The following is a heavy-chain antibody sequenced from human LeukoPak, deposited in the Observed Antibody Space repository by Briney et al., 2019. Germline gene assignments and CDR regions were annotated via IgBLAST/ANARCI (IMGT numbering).Heavy chain of an antibody. Sequence: GGSLRLSCAASGFTFSSYAMSWVGQAPGKGLEWVSVFSGSGGTTYYADSVKGRFTISRDNSKNTLYQKMNSLRVEDTAVYYCARAAIVRGVDYFDYWGQGTLATVSS. CDR1: GFTFSSYA. V-gene: IGHV3-23*01. CDR2: FSGSGGTT. CDR3: ARAAIVRGVDYFDY. D-gene: IGHD3-10*01. J-gene: IGHJ4*02.